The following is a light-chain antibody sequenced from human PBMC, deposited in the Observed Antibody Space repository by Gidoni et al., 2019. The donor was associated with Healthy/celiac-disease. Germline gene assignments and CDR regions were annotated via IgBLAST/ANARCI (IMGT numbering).Light chain of an antibody. CDR1: QSLLHSNGYNY. CDR3: MQALQTPLA. CDR2: LGS. Sequence: DIVMTQSPLSLPVTPGEPASISCRSSQSLLHSNGYNYLDWYLQKPGQSPQLLIYLGSSRASGVPDRFSGSGSGTDFPLKISRVAAEDVGVYYCMQALQTPLAFGQGTKVEIK. V-gene: IGKV2-28*01. J-gene: IGKJ1*01.